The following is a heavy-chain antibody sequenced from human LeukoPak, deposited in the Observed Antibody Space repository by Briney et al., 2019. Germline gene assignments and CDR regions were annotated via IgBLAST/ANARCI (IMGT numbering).Heavy chain of an antibody. Sequence: PSETLSLTCAVYGGSFSGYYWSWIRQPPGKRLEWIGENNNSGSTNYNPSLKSRVTISVDTSKNQFSLKLSSVTAADTAIYYCARRVASRPVYCFDYWGQGKLVTVSS. J-gene: IGHJ4*02. D-gene: IGHD2-15*01. CDR3: ARRVASRPVYCFDY. CDR2: NNNSGST. CDR1: GGSFSGYY. V-gene: IGHV4-34*01.